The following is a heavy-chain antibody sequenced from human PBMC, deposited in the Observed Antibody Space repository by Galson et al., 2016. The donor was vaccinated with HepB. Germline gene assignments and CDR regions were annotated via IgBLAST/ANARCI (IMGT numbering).Heavy chain of an antibody. CDR1: GGTFSSYV. J-gene: IGHJ5*02. D-gene: IGHD2-21*02. Sequence: SVKVSCKASGGTFSSYVINWVRQAPGHGIEWMGGITLIFGTVNFAQQFQGRVTFTADESTRTAYMELSSLRPEDTAIYYRAKVPCLCDCYPHYTGWFDPWGQGTVVTGSS. V-gene: IGHV1-69*13. CDR2: ITLIFGTV. CDR3: AKVPCLCDCYPHYTGWFDP.